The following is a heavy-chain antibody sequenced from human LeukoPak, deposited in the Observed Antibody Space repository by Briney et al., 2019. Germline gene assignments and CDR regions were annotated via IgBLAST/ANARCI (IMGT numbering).Heavy chain of an antibody. CDR1: GGSINSDDY. Sequence: SETLSLTCTVSGGSINSDDYWSWIRQPPGKGLEWIGHINNSGNKYYNPSLRSRVTISVDTTRNQFSLMLNSVTAADTAMYYCARDGYNYGGRLLDYWGQGTLVTVSS. V-gene: IGHV4-30-4*02. D-gene: IGHD5-18*01. CDR3: ARDGYNYGGRLLDY. J-gene: IGHJ4*02. CDR2: INNSGNK.